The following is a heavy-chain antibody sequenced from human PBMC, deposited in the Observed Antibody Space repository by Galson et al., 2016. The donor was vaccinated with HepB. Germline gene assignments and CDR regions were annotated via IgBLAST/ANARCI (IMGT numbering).Heavy chain of an antibody. CDR3: ATDRRGEPRRSPDD. Sequence: SVKVSCKVSGDSLSEVSIHWVRQAPGKGLEWLGGFDAEDGETIYAHDFQGRVIMTEDTSTHTAYMELSSLRSEDTAVYYCATDRRGEPRRSPDDGGQGTRVTV. V-gene: IGHV1-24*01. J-gene: IGHJ4*02. CDR2: FDAEDGET. CDR1: GDSLSEVS. D-gene: IGHD3-16*01.